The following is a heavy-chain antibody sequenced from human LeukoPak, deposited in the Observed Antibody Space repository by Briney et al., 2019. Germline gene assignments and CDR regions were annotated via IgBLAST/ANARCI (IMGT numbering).Heavy chain of an antibody. D-gene: IGHD3-22*01. CDR2: ISSSGSTI. CDR1: GFPFSDYY. Sequence: GGSLRLSCAASGFPFSDYYMSWIRQAPGKGLEGVSYISSSGSTIYYADSVKGRFTISRDNAKNSLYLQMNSLRAEDTAVYYCARDVQRYDSSGYGYWGQGTLVTVSS. V-gene: IGHV3-11*04. J-gene: IGHJ4*02. CDR3: ARDVQRYDSSGYGY.